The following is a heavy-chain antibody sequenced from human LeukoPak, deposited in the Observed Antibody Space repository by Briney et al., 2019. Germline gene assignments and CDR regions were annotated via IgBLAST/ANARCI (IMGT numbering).Heavy chain of an antibody. Sequence: PGRSLRLSCAASGFTFSSYGMHWVRQAPGKGLEWLADRWYDGSNKYYAYSVKGRFTISRDNSKNTLYLQMNSLRAEDTAVYYCARDGLMAAGTHFDYWGQGTLVTVSS. J-gene: IGHJ4*02. CDR1: GFTFSSYG. V-gene: IGHV3-33*01. D-gene: IGHD6-13*01. CDR3: ARDGLMAAGTHFDY. CDR2: RWYDGSNK.